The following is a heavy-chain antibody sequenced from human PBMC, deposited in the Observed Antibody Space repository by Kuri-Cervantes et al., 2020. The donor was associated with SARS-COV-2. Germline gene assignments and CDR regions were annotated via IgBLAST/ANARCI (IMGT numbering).Heavy chain of an antibody. J-gene: IGHJ6*03. CDR3: ARVRYYDTSDGYYYYYYMDV. D-gene: IGHD3-22*01. CDR2: IYYSGSA. V-gene: IGHV4-30-4*08. CDR1: GGSLSSGDYY. Sequence: LRLSCTVSGGSLSSGDYYWTWVRQPPGKGLEWIGNIYYSGSASYNPSLKSRLTMSLDMSKNQFSLKLGSVTAADTAVYYCARVRYYDTSDGYYYYYYMDVWGKGTTVTVSS.